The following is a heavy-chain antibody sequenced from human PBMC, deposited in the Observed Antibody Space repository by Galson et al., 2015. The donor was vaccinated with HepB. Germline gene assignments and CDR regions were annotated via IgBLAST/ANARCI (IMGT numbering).Heavy chain of an antibody. J-gene: IGHJ4*02. V-gene: IGHV3-30*09. CDR3: ARSTYSNGFYFDY. D-gene: IGHD6-19*01. CDR2: VAYDGSNK. Sequence: SLRLSCAASGFTFTSYPLHWVRQAPGKGLEWVAVVAYDGSNKYYADPVKGRFAISRDNSKNILYLQMNSLRTEDTAIYYCARSTYSNGFYFDYWGQGTLVTVSS. CDR1: GFTFTSYP.